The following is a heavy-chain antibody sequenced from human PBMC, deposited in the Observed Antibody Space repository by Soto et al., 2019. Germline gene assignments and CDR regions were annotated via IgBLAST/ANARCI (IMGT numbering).Heavy chain of an antibody. J-gene: IGHJ4*02. Sequence: FLISAIAWVRQAPGQGLEWMGGIIPILGTIHIAQNFQGRVNFTADRSTSTAYMDLSSLRSEDTATYCCARGKEWEQPSNHYYCDYWGQGSQVIVSS. CDR1: FLISA. CDR2: IIPILGTI. V-gene: IGHV1-69*06. D-gene: IGHD1-26*01. CDR3: ARGKEWEQPSNHYYCDY.